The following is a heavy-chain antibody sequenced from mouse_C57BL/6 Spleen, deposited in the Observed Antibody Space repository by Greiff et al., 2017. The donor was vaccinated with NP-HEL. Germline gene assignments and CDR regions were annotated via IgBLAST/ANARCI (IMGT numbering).Heavy chain of an antibody. V-gene: IGHV5-2*01. CDR1: EYEFPSHD. CDR2: SNSEGGRR. D-gene: IGHD2-4*01. Sequence: EVKLMESGGGLVQPGESLKLSCESNEYEFPSHDMSWVRKTPEKRLELVAASNSEGGRREQGDTMERRIINSRDNTTMTLYLQMSSLRSEDTALYYCARHDYGGYFDVWGTGTTVTVSS. CDR3: ARHDYGGYFDV. J-gene: IGHJ1*03.